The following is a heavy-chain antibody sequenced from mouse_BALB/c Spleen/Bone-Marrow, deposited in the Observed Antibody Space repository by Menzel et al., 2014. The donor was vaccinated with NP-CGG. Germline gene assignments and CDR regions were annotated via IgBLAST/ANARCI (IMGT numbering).Heavy chain of an antibody. CDR2: INPSNGRT. D-gene: IGHD1-1*01. J-gene: IGHJ2*01. Sequence: QVQLQQSGAELVKPGASVKLSCKASGYTFTSYWMHWVKQRPGQGLEWIGEINPSNGRTNYNEKFKSKATLTVDKSSSTAYMQLSSLTSEDSAVYYCARTTTVVATCYFDYWGQGTTLTVSS. CDR1: GYTFTSYW. V-gene: IGHV1S81*02. CDR3: ARTTTVVATCYFDY.